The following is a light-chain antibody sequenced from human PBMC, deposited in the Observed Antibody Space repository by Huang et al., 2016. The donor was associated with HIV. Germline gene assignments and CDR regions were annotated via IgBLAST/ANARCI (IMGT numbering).Light chain of an antibody. Sequence: EIVMTQSPVTVSVSPGGSATLSCWASQSVRDNLAWFQQKPGQAPRLLVRGYSTRATGVPARCSGSGSGTGCTRTSTSRQSDDYAVYYCHQYYTWPRTFGPGTRVE. J-gene: IGKJ1*01. CDR3: HQYYTWPRT. CDR1: QSVRDN. CDR2: GYS. V-gene: IGKV3-15*01.